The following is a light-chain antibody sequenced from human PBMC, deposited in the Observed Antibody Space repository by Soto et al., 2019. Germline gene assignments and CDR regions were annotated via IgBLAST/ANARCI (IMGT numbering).Light chain of an antibody. CDR2: AAS. CDR3: QETYSQPFT. J-gene: IGKJ3*01. Sequence: DIPMTQSPSSLSASVGDTITITCRASQSISNYLNWYQQKPGKAPKLLIYAASSLHGGVPSRFSGSGSGTDFSLTINSLQPEDFATYVCQETYSQPFTFGPGTKVD. V-gene: IGKV1-39*01. CDR1: QSISNY.